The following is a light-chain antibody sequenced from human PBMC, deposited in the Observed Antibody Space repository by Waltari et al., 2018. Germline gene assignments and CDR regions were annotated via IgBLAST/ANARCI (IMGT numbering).Light chain of an antibody. J-gene: IGLJ3*02. CDR3: LLYMGSGIWV. CDR1: SGSLSSTSY. CDR2: KAD. Sequence: QTVVTQEPSLSVSPGGTVTLTCALSSGSLSSTSYASWYQQTPGQAPRALLYKADRRSSGGPVLFSGSILGNKAALTITGAQADDESDYYCLLYMGSGIWVFGGGTKLTVL. V-gene: IGLV8-61*01.